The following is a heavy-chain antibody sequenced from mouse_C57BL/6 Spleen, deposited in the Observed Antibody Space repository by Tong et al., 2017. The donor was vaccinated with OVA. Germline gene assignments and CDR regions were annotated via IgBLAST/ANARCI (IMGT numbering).Heavy chain of an antibody. D-gene: IGHD2-2*01. Sequence: VQLQESGPELVKPGASVKISCKASGYAFSSSWMNWVKQRPGKGLEWIGRIYPGDGDTNYNGKFKGKATLTADKSSSTAYMQLSSLTSEDSAVYYCARSNYYGYDDGYFDYWGQGTTLTVSS. J-gene: IGHJ2*01. CDR3: ARSNYYGYDDGYFDY. CDR1: GYAFSSSW. CDR2: IYPGDGDT. V-gene: IGHV1-82*01.